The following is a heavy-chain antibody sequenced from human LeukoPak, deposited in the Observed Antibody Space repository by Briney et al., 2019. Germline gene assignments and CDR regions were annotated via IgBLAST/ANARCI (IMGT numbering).Heavy chain of an antibody. CDR1: GGSISSYY. CDR3: ARESRQLSYFDY. D-gene: IGHD2-2*01. Sequence: SETLSLTCTVSGGSISSYYWTWIRQPPGKGLVWIGYIYHTGSTNYNPFLKSRITISVDTSKNQFSLKLSSVTAADTAVYYCARESRQLSYFDYWGQGTLVTVSS. J-gene: IGHJ4*02. CDR2: IYHTGST. V-gene: IGHV4-59*01.